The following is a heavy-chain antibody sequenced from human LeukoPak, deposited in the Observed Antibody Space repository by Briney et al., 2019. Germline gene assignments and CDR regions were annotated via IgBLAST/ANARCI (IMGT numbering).Heavy chain of an antibody. CDR2: IYPGDSDT. Sequence: GESLKISCKGSGYSFTSYWIGWVRQMPGKGLEWMGIIYPGDSDTKYSPSFQGQVTISADKSISTAYLQWSSLKASDTAMYYCARRRDLYSGSYYPFDYWGQGTLVTVSS. CDR1: GYSFTSYW. D-gene: IGHD1-26*01. J-gene: IGHJ4*02. V-gene: IGHV5-51*01. CDR3: ARRRDLYSGSYYPFDY.